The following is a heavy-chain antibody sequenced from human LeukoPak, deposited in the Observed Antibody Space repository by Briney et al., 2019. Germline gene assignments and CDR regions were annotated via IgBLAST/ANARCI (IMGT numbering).Heavy chain of an antibody. CDR1: GFTFSDYY. CDR2: VSQSGSTI. D-gene: IGHD3-10*01. Sequence: GGSLRLSCTASGFTFSDYYMSWIRQAPGKGLEWVSYVSQSGSTIYYADSVKGRFTISRDNGKNSLYLQMNSLRAEDTGMYYCAREGHTYGSDYWGQGTLATVSS. CDR3: AREGHTYGSDY. J-gene: IGHJ4*02. V-gene: IGHV3-11*01.